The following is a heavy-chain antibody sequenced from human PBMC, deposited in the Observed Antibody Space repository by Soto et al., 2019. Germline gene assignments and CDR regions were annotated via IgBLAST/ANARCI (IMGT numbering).Heavy chain of an antibody. CDR2: ISYDGSNK. Sequence: HPGGSLRLSCAASGFTFSSYGMHWVRQAPGKGLEWVAVISYDGSNKYYADSVKGRFTISRDNSKNTLYLQMNSLRAEDTAVYYCAERVYFDYWGQGTLVTVSS. J-gene: IGHJ4*02. V-gene: IGHV3-30*18. CDR3: AERVYFDY. CDR1: GFTFSSYG.